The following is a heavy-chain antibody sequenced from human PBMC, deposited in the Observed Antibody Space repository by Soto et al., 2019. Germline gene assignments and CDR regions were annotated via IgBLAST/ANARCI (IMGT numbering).Heavy chain of an antibody. CDR3: TTAASWGYYYGMDV. J-gene: IGHJ6*02. V-gene: IGHV3-15*07. D-gene: IGHD2-2*01. Sequence: GGSLRLSCTASGFTVSNAYMEWVRQAPGKGLEWVGRIKSRADGGTSDFPAPVKGRFTISRDDSKNTLYLQMNSLKTEDTAVYYCTTAASWGYYYGMDVWGQGTTVTVSS. CDR1: GFTVSNAY. CDR2: IKSRADGGTS.